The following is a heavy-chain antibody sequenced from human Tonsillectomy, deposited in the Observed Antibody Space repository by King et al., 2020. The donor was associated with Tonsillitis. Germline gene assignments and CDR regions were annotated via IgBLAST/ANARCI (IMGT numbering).Heavy chain of an antibody. V-gene: IGHV3-21*01. CDR1: GFTFRNYY. Sequence: VQLVESGGGLVKPGGSLRLSCATSGFTFRNYYMKWVRQAPGKGLEWGSSISDNSNYKYYADSLKGRVTNSRANPTSSLYLQMDSLKAEDTAVYYCAKDKGAGLYDTSRGAFDIWGQGTKVTVSS. J-gene: IGHJ3*02. CDR2: ISDNSNYK. CDR3: AKDKGAGLYDTSRGAFDI. D-gene: IGHD3-22*01.